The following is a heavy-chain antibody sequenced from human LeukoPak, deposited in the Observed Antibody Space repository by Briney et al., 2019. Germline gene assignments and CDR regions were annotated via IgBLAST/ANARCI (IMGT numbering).Heavy chain of an antibody. CDR1: GYTFTSYD. V-gene: IGHV1-8*01. CDR3: ARDCSSTSCYGKAFDY. Sequence: ASVTDSCKASGYTFTSYDINWVRQATGQGLEWMGWMNPNSGNTGYAQKFQGRVTMTRNTSISTAYMELSSLRSEDTAVYYCARDCSSTSCYGKAFDYWGQGTLVTVSS. D-gene: IGHD2-2*01. CDR2: MNPNSGNT. J-gene: IGHJ4*02.